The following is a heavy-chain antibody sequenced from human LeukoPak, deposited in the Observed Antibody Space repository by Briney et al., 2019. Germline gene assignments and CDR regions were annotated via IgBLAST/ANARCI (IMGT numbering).Heavy chain of an antibody. J-gene: IGHJ5*02. D-gene: IGHD3-3*01. CDR2: IYHSGST. CDR3: ARTSSGHNWFDP. CDR1: GGSISSGGYS. Sequence: NSSETLSLTCAVSGGSISSGGYSWSWIRQPPGKGLEWIGYIYHSGSTYYNPSLKSRVTISVDTSKNQFSLKLSSVTAADTAVYHCARTSSGHNWFDPWGQGTLVTVSS. V-gene: IGHV4-30-2*01.